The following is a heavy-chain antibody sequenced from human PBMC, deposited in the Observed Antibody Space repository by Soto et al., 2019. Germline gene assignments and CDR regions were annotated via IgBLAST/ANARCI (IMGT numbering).Heavy chain of an antibody. CDR2: ISYDGSNK. Sequence: GGSLRLSCAASGFTFSSYAMHWVRQAPGKGLEWVAVISYDGSNKYYADSVKGRFTISRDNSKNTLYLQMNSLRAEDTAVYYCARDPLELNYFDYWGQGTLVTVSS. CDR3: ARDPLELNYFDY. V-gene: IGHV3-30-3*01. D-gene: IGHD1-7*01. CDR1: GFTFSSYA. J-gene: IGHJ4*02.